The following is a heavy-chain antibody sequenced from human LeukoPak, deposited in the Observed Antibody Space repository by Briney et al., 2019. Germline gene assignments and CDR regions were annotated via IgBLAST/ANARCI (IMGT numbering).Heavy chain of an antibody. D-gene: IGHD6-13*01. CDR3: AREGYSSSWGHFDY. CDR1: GFTFSSYA. V-gene: IGHV3-23*01. CDR2: ISGSGGST. Sequence: PGGSLRLSCAASGFTFSSYAMSWVRQAPGKGLEWVSAISGSGGSTYYADSVKGRFTISRDNSKNMVYLQMNSLRAKDTAVYYCAREGYSSSWGHFDYWGQGTPVTVSS. J-gene: IGHJ4*02.